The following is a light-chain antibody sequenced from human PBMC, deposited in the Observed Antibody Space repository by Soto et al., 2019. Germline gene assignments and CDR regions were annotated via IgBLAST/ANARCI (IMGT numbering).Light chain of an antibody. CDR2: LDSDGSH. V-gene: IGLV4-69*01. J-gene: IGLJ2*01. Sequence: QPVLTQSPSASASLGASVKLTCTLSSAHSSYAIAWHQQQPEKGPRYLMKLDSDGSHTKGDAIPASFSGSSSGAERYLTISSLQSEDEADYYCQTWGTGIHVVFGGGTKLTVL. CDR1: SAHSSYA. CDR3: QTWGTGIHVV.